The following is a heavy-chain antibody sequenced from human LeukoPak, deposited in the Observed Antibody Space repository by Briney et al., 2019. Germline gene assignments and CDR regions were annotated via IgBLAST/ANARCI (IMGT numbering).Heavy chain of an antibody. D-gene: IGHD1-26*01. V-gene: IGHV4-39*01. CDR1: AGSFTSSTHI. Sequence: RPSETLSLTCRVSAGSFTSSTHIWGWIRQTPGEGLEWIGSVFFQNTYYNPSLQSRVSISVDTSKSQFSLDLRSVTGADTALYYCARHRGSNGFFDFWGRGIVVTVSS. J-gene: IGHJ4*02. CDR3: ARHRGSNGFFDF. CDR2: VFFQNT.